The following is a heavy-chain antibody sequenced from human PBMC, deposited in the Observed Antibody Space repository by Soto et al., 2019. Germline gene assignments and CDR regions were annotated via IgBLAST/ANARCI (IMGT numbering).Heavy chain of an antibody. D-gene: IGHD1-26*01. Sequence: QITLKESGPTLVKPTQTLTLTCTFSGFSLSTDRVGVGWIRQPPGKALDWLAVIYWDESKTYSPSLKSRLTIXXDTSKNQVVLTMTNMDPVDTATYYCAHAYGGRSLYWGQGTLVTVSS. V-gene: IGHV2-5*02. CDR1: GFSLSTDRVG. CDR3: AHAYGGRSLY. J-gene: IGHJ4*02. CDR2: IYWDESK.